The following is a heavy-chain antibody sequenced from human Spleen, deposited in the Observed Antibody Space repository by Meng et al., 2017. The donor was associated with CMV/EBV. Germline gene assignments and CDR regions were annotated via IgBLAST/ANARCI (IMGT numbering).Heavy chain of an antibody. V-gene: IGHV1-18*01. D-gene: IGHD6-13*01. CDR2: SSAYNGNT. CDR3: ARARDYSSSWFGDDY. J-gene: IGHJ4*02. CDR1: GCTFTTYG. Sequence: ASVKVSCKAAGCTFTTYGISWVRQAPGQGLERMGLSSAYNGNTNYAQKLQGRVTMTTDTYTSTAYMELRNLSSDDTAVYYCARARDYSSSWFGDDYWGQGTLVTVSS.